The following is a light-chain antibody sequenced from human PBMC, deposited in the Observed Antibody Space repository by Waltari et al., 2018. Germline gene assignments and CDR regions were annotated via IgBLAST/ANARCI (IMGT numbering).Light chain of an antibody. CDR3: QQGHGFPPT. Sequence: DIQMTQSPSSVSASVGDRVTITCRASQGFAGWLSWYQQRPGKAPNLLIYGTSNLQTGAPSRFSGSGSETDFTLTISGLQPEDFATYFCQQGHGFPPTVGQGTKVEI. CDR2: GTS. J-gene: IGKJ1*01. CDR1: QGFAGW. V-gene: IGKV1-12*01.